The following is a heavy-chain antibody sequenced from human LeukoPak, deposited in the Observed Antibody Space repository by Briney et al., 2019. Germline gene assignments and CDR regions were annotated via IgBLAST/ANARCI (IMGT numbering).Heavy chain of an antibody. J-gene: IGHJ4*02. CDR2: ILPIFGTA. V-gene: IGHV1-69*06. CDR3: ARGGGGYDFWSGYLSY. Sequence: SVKVSCKASGGTFSSYAISWVRQAPGQGLEWMGGILPIFGTANYAQKFQGRVTITADKSTSTAYMERSSLRYEDTAVYYCARGGGGYDFWSGYLSYWGQGTLVTVSS. D-gene: IGHD3-3*01. CDR1: GGTFSSYA.